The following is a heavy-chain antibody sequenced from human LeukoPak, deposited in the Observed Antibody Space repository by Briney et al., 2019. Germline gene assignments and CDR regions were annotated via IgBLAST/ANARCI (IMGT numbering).Heavy chain of an antibody. CDR2: IIPIIGTA. CDR1: GGTFSSYL. V-gene: IGHV1-69*13. Sequence: ASVKVSCKASGGTFSSYLISWVRQAPGQGLEWMGGIIPIIGTADYIQKFQDRVTITADESTTTAYMELTGLRSEDTAIYYCARDVVGAFGTKAPDDWGQGTLVTVSA. J-gene: IGHJ4*02. CDR3: ARDVVGAFGTKAPDD. D-gene: IGHD1-26*01.